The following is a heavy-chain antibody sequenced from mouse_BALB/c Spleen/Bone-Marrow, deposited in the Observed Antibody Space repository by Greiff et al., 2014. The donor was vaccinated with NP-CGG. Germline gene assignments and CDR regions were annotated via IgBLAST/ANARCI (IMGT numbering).Heavy chain of an antibody. CDR1: GFNIKDTY. V-gene: IGHV14-3*02. D-gene: IGHD2-14*01. CDR2: IDPANGNT. J-gene: IGHJ3*01. CDR3: AAYYRYLAWFAY. Sequence: VQLQQPGAELVKPGASVKLSCTASGFNIKDTYMHWVKQRPEQGLEWIGRIDPANGNTKYDPKFQGKATITADASSNTAYLQLSSLTSEDTAVYYCAAYYRYLAWFAYSGQGTLVTVSA.